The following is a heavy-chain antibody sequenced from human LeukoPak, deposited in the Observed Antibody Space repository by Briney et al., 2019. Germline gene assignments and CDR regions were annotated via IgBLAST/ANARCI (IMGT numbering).Heavy chain of an antibody. D-gene: IGHD2-8*01. CDR3: ASLYGTLVYY. V-gene: IGHV4-38-2*01. J-gene: IGHJ4*02. CDR2: IYHSGST. Sequence: SETLSLTCAVSGYSISSGYYWGWIRQPPGKGLEWIGSIYHSGSTYYNPSLKSRVTISVDTSKNQFSLKLSPVTAADTAVYYCASLYGTLVYYWGQGTLVTVSS. CDR1: GYSISSGYY.